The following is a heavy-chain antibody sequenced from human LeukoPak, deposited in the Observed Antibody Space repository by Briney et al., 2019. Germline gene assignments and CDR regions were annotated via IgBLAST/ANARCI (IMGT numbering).Heavy chain of an antibody. J-gene: IGHJ3*02. CDR1: GGSISSSSYY. D-gene: IGHD3-22*01. V-gene: IGHV4-39*07. Sequence: PSETLSLTCTVSGGSISSSSYYWGWIRQPPGKGLEWIGSIYYSGSTYYNPSLKSRVTISVDTSKNQFSLKLSSVTAADTAVYYCARESDYYDSSFVARAFDIWGQGTMVTVSS. CDR3: ARESDYYDSSFVARAFDI. CDR2: IYYSGST.